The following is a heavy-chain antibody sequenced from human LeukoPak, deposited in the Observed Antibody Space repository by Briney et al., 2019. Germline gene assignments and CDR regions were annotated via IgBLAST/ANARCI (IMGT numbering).Heavy chain of an antibody. CDR1: GFTSSEAW. J-gene: IGHJ1*01. CDR2: INNDGSTT. Sequence: GGSLRLSCAAPGFTSSEAWMHWVRQAPGKGLVWVSRINNDGSTTRYADSVKGRFTISRDNAKNTLYLQMNSLRAEDTAVYYCARVSGPGMNEYFHLWGQGTLVTVSS. D-gene: IGHD3-10*01. CDR3: ARVSGPGMNEYFHL. V-gene: IGHV3-74*01.